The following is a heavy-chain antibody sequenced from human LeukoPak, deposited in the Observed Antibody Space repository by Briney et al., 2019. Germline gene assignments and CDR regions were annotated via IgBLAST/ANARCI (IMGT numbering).Heavy chain of an antibody. CDR3: ARGASSWEYTAFDI. D-gene: IGHD6-13*01. CDR2: IGGSGITT. CDR1: GFIFNNYA. V-gene: IGHV3-23*01. Sequence: GGSLRLSCAASGFIFNNYAMHWVRQAPGKGLEWVSTIGGSGITTFYADSVKGRFTISRDNSKNAVFLQVNSLRAEDMAIYYCARGASSWEYTAFDIWGQGTIVTVSS. J-gene: IGHJ3*02.